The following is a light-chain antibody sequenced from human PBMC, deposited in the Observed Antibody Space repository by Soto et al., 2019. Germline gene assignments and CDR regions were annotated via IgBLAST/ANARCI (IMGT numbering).Light chain of an antibody. J-gene: IGLJ2*01. Sequence: QSALAQPASVSGSPGQSITISCTGTSSDVGAYNYVSWYHQHHPGKAPELIIYDVTDRPSGVSTRFSGSKSGNSASLTISRRQAEAEGDYYCSSYTTIKPVIFGGGTKLTVL. CDR3: SSYTTIKPVI. V-gene: IGLV2-14*01. CDR2: DVT. CDR1: SSDVGAYNY.